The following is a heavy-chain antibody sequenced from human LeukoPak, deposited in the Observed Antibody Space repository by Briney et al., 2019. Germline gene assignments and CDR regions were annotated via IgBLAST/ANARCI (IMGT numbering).Heavy chain of an antibody. Sequence: GGSLRLSCAASGFIFSSYWMGWVRQAPGKGLEWVAKIKRDGSERYYVDSVKGRFTISRDNAQNSLYLQMNSLRDEDTGVYYCARDKEAADDFCSGYYPLWGQGTLVTVSS. CDR3: ARDKEAADDFCSGYYPL. J-gene: IGHJ4*02. CDR1: GFIFSSYW. D-gene: IGHD3-3*01. CDR2: IKRDGSER. V-gene: IGHV3-7*01.